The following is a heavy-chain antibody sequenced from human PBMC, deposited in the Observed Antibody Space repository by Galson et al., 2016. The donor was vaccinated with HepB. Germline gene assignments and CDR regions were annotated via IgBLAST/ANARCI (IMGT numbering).Heavy chain of an antibody. V-gene: IGHV1-18*01. CDR3: ARGPSTTRTFDY. CDR2: ISGYNGNT. Sequence: SVKVSCKASGYTFTSYGITWVRQAPGQGLEWMGRISGYNGNTNYARKLQGRVTVTTDTSSSTAYMELRSLRSDDTAVYYCARGPSTTRTFDYWGQGTLVTVSS. CDR1: GYTFTSYG. D-gene: IGHD2-2*01. J-gene: IGHJ4*02.